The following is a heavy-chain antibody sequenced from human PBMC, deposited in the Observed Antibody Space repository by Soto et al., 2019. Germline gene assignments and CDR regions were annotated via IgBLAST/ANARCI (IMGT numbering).Heavy chain of an antibody. CDR1: GFTFSNYA. Sequence: EVQLLESGGGLVQPGGSLRLSCAASGFTFSNYAMAWVRQAPGKGLEWVSAISATGGNTYYADSVKGPFTISRDNSKDTLSLQMYSLRAEDTGVYYGAKEEGPINAWGQGTLVTVSS. J-gene: IGHJ5*02. D-gene: IGHD2-21*01. V-gene: IGHV3-23*01. CDR3: AKEEGPINA. CDR2: ISATGGNT.